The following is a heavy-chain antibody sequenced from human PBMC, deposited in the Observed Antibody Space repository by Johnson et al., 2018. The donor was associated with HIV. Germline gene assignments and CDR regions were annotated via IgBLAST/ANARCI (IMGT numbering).Heavy chain of an antibody. CDR2: IKQDGSEQ. D-gene: IGHD3-16*01. Sequence: VQLVESGGGLVQPGGSLRLSCAASGFTFSSYWMSWVRQAPGKGLEWVANIKQDGSEQYYVDSVKGRFTISRDNAKNSLYLQMNSLRAEDTAVYYCAKDNPRLGGAFDIWGQGTMVTVSS. V-gene: IGHV3-7*01. CDR3: AKDNPRLGGAFDI. J-gene: IGHJ3*02. CDR1: GFTFSSYW.